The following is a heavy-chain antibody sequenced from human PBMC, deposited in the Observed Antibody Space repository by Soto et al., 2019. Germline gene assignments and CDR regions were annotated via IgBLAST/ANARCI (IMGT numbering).Heavy chain of an antibody. Sequence: GGSLRLSCAASGFTFSSYAMHWVRQAPGKGLECVAVISYDGSNKYYADSVKGRFTISRDNSKNTLYLQMNSLRAEDTAVYYCASDYGDAPYYYYGMDVWGQGTTVTVYS. CDR2: ISYDGSNK. CDR3: ASDYGDAPYYYYGMDV. CDR1: GFTFSSYA. D-gene: IGHD4-17*01. V-gene: IGHV3-30-3*01. J-gene: IGHJ6*02.